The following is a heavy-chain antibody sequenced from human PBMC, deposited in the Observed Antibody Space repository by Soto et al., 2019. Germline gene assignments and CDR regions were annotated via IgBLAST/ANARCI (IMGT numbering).Heavy chain of an antibody. CDR1: GITFNRNG. J-gene: IGHJ6*02. D-gene: IGHD1-1*01. CDR2: IWYDGSKT. V-gene: IGHV3-33*01. Sequence: QEQLVESGGGVVQPGRSLRLSCAASGITFNRNGMHWVRQAPGKGLEWVAVIWYDGSKTGYSDSVKGRFTISRDNAKNTLYLQMNRGRAEDTAIYYCARDRSAGDYFYYGMDVWGQGTTVTVSS. CDR3: ARDRSAGDYFYYGMDV.